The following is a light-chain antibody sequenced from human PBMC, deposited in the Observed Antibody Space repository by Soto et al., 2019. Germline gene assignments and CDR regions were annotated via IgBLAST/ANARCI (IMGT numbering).Light chain of an antibody. Sequence: DVVMTQSPLSLSVTLGQPAAISCRSSQSIVFSDGSTLLNWFQQGPGQYPRRLIVGVCNRDSGGPDKFSGTVSGTYFTLKISTVQAGDVALSYCMQGTHWPYTFVQRT. V-gene: IGKV2-30*01. CDR2: GVC. J-gene: IGKJ2*01. CDR1: QSIVFSDGSTL. CDR3: MQGTHWPYT.